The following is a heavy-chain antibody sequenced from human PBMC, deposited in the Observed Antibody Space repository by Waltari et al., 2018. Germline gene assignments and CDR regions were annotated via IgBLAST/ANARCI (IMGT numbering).Heavy chain of an antibody. J-gene: IGHJ4*02. CDR1: GYTFTGYY. V-gene: IGHV1-2*02. CDR3: ARDPNILTGRRFDY. CDR2: INPNSGGT. Sequence: QVQLVQSGAEVKKPGASVKVSCKASGYTFTGYYMHWVRQAPGQGLEWMGWINPNSGGTNNAQKFQGRVTMTRDTSISTAYMELSRLRSDDTAVYYCARDPNILTGRRFDYWGQGTLVTVSS. D-gene: IGHD3-9*01.